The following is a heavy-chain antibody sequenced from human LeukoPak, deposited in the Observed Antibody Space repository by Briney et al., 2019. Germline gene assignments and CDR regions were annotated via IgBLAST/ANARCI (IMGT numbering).Heavy chain of an antibody. CDR1: GYSISSGYY. CDR2: IYYSGST. Sequence: SETLSLTCTVSGYSISSGYYWGWIRQPPGKGLEWIGSIYYSGSTYYNPSLKSRVTISVDTSKNQFSLKLSSVTAADTAVYYCVVFYGDYGYNWFDPWGQGTLVTVSS. J-gene: IGHJ5*02. V-gene: IGHV4-38-2*02. D-gene: IGHD4-17*01. CDR3: VVFYGDYGYNWFDP.